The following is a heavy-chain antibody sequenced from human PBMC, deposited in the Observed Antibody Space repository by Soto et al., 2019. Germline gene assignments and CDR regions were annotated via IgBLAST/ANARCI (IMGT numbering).Heavy chain of an antibody. CDR3: ARDNYAHMDV. CDR2: ITSDGSTT. J-gene: IGHJ6*02. V-gene: IGHV3-74*03. D-gene: IGHD4-4*01. CDR1: GFTFSGYW. Sequence: GGSLRLSCAASGFTFSGYWMHWVRQAPGKGLVWVSHITSDGSTTTYADSVKGRFTISRDNAKNTLYLQVNSLGAEDTAVYYCARDNYAHMDVWGQGTTVTVSS.